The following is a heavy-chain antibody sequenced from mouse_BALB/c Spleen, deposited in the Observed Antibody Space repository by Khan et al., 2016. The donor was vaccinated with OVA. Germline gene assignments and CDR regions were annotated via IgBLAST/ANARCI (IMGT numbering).Heavy chain of an antibody. J-gene: IGHJ2*01. CDR3: ARIKKIAATDCDD. Sequence: QVQLQQPGAELVKAGASVKMSCKASGYTFTSYWMHWVKQRLGQGLEWFAETNPTNGRTYYNEKFKSKATLTVDKSSSTAYMLLSGPTFEDSAVYYCARIKKIAATDCDDRGQGTTLTVSS. V-gene: IGHV1S81*02. CDR2: TNPTNGRT. CDR1: GYTFTSYW. D-gene: IGHD1-1*01.